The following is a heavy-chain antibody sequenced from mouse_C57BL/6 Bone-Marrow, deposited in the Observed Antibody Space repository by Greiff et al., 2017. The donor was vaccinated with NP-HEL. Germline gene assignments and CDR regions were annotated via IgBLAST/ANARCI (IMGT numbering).Heavy chain of an antibody. D-gene: IGHD1-1*01. Sequence: EVKLVESGPELVKPGASVKMSCKASGYTFTDYNMHWVKQSHGKSLEWIGYINPNNGGTSYNQKFKGKATLTVNKSSSTAYMELRSLTSEDSAVYYCARRGYYYGSSYLYAMDYWGQGTSVTVSS. CDR1: GYTFTDYN. CDR2: INPNNGGT. CDR3: ARRGYYYGSSYLYAMDY. V-gene: IGHV1-22*01. J-gene: IGHJ4*01.